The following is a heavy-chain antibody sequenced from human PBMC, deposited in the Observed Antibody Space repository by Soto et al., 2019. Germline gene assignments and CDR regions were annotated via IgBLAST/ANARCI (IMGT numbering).Heavy chain of an antibody. D-gene: IGHD6-13*01. Sequence: QLRLQESVPGLVKPSETLSLTCTGSGGSIRSSTYYWGWIRQPPGKRLEWLGSIYSSGSTHYNPSLKSRVTMSVDTSPNQFSLKLNSVPAAHTAVYYCTRQEGGAAADRPLDYWGQGALVTFSA. V-gene: IGHV4-39*01. CDR3: TRQEGGAAADRPLDY. CDR2: IYSSGST. J-gene: IGHJ4*02. CDR1: GGSIRSSTYY.